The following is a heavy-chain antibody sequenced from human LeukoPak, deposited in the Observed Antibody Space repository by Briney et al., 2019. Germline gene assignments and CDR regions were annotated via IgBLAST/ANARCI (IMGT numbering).Heavy chain of an antibody. CDR2: IEEDGSEK. J-gene: IGHJ4*02. CDR3: ARVRYGSGHIDY. Sequence: GGSLRLSCAASGFTFSSYWMSWVRQAPGKGLEWVANIEEDGSEKYYVDSVKGRFTISRENAKNSLYLQMNSLRAGDTAVYYCARVRYGSGHIDYWGQGTLVTVSS. D-gene: IGHD3-10*01. CDR1: GFTFSSYW. V-gene: IGHV3-7*01.